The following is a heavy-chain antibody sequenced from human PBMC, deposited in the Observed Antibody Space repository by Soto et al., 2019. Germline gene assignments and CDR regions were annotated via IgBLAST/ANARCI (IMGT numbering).Heavy chain of an antibody. CDR2: VSAGGDMT. CDR3: ARGDRGGSGSTASYYYSGLDV. D-gene: IGHD3-10*01. V-gene: IGHV3-23*01. CDR1: GFTFSSYA. J-gene: IGHJ6*02. Sequence: DVQLLESGGHLVQPGGSLRLSCAASGFTFSSYAMSSVRQAPGKGLEWVSSVSAGGDMTYYSDSVKGRFTISRDNSNNALFLQMKGLSIEDTALYYGARGDRGGSGSTASYYYSGLDVWGQGTTVTVS.